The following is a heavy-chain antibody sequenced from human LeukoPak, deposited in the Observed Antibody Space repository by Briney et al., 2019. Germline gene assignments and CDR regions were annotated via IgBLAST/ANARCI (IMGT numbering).Heavy chain of an antibody. D-gene: IGHD6-6*01. V-gene: IGHV4-39*02. J-gene: IGHJ4*02. Sequence: PSETLSLTCTVSGGSISSSSYYWGWIRQPPGKGLEWIGSIDYSGSTHYNSSLKRRATISVDSSKNHFSLRMSSVTTADTVYYSCVGQAPNIAARFSSVDYWGQGTLVTVSS. CDR1: GGSISSSSYY. CDR2: IDYSGST. CDR3: VGQAPNIAARFSSVDY.